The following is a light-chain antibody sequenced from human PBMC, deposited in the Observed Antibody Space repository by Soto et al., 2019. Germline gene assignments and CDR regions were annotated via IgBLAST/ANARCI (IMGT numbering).Light chain of an antibody. Sequence: EIVLTQSPGTLSLSPGERATLSCRASRSVSTSYLAWYQQKPGQAPRLLIYGASGRATGIPDRFSGSGSGTDFTLTISRLEPEDVAVYYCQQYGSFPYTFGQGTKLEIK. CDR2: GAS. CDR3: QQYGSFPYT. CDR1: RSVSTSY. V-gene: IGKV3-20*01. J-gene: IGKJ2*01.